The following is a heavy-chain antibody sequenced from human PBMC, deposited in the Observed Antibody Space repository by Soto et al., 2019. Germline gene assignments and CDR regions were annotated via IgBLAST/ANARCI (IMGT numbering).Heavy chain of an antibody. D-gene: IGHD3-3*01. CDR1: GFSLSTSGVG. J-gene: IGHJ4*02. CDR3: AHTKADHVLRWLEWLPHAPYYFDY. Sequence: SGPTLVNPTQTLTLTCTFSGFSLSTSGVGVGWIRQPPGKALEWLALIYWNDDKRYSPSLKSRLTITKDTSKNQVVLTMTNMDPVDTATYYCAHTKADHVLRWLEWLPHAPYYFDYWGQGTLVTVSS. CDR2: IYWNDDK. V-gene: IGHV2-5*01.